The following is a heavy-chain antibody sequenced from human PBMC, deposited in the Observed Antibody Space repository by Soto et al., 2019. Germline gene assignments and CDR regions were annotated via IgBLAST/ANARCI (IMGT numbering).Heavy chain of an antibody. J-gene: IGHJ5*02. CDR1: GYSFSDHY. V-gene: IGHV1-2*02. Sequence: QVQLVQSGAEVKKPGASVKISCKASGYSFSDHYIHWIRQAPGQGLEWMGWIIPNDGGTKYAQKFQDRINMTRDTSITPAYMDLSRLGSDDTAVYYCARGAFDRSGNYLAGWFDPWGQGTLVTVSS. D-gene: IGHD3-22*01. CDR2: IIPNDGGT. CDR3: ARGAFDRSGNYLAGWFDP.